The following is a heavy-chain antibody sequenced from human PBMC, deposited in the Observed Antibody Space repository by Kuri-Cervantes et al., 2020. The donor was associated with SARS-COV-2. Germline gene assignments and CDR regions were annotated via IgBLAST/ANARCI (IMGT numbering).Heavy chain of an antibody. V-gene: IGHV1-18*01. J-gene: IGHJ6*02. CDR3: ARLVPAAILSFYYYGMDV. D-gene: IGHD2-2*01. CDR2: ISAYNGNT. Sequence: ASVKVSCKASGYTFTSYAMNWVRQAPGQGLEWMGWISAYNGNTNYAQKLQGRVTMTTDTSTSTAYMELRSLRSDDTAVYYCARLVPAAILSFYYYGMDVWGQGTTVTVSS. CDR1: GYTFTSYA.